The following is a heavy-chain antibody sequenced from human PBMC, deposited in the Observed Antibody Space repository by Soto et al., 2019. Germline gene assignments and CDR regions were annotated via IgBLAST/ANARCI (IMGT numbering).Heavy chain of an antibody. CDR1: GFSLSTSGVG. CDR2: IYWDDDK. V-gene: IGHV2-5*02. J-gene: IGHJ4*02. D-gene: IGHD3-9*01. Sequence: QITLKESGPTLVKPTQTLTLTCTFSGFSLSTSGVGVGWIRQPPGKALEWLALIYWDDDKRYSPSLKSRLTLTKDTPKNQVVLTMTIMEPVDTATYYCALYCEILTGPYYWGQGTLVTVSS. CDR3: ALYCEILTGPYY.